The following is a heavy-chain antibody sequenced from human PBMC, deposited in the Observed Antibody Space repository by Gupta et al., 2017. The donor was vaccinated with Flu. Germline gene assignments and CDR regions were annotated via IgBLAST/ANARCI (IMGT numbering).Heavy chain of an antibody. CDR1: GYTFSAYY. Sequence: QVHLVQSGAEVKKPGASMRVSCKASGYTFSAYYMHWVRQAPGQGLEWMGWIKPDSGVTNYAQNFHGRVTLNGDVSSSTAYMELSSLTSDETAVYYCARADGDEYYFDSWGQGTLVAVSS. V-gene: IGHV1-2*02. CDR2: IKPDSGVT. D-gene: IGHD4-17*01. J-gene: IGHJ4*02. CDR3: ARADGDEYYFDS.